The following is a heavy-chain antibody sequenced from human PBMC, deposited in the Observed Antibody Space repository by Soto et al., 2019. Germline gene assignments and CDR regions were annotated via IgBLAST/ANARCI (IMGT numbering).Heavy chain of an antibody. CDR3: ARDKHSSSSGWGLNYFDY. Sequence: ASVKVSCKASGGTFSSYAISWVRQAPGQGLEWMGGIIPIFGTANYAQKFQGRVTITADESTSTAYMELSSLRSEDTAVYYCARDKHSSSSGWGLNYFDYWGQGTLVTVSS. CDR1: GGTFSSYA. J-gene: IGHJ4*02. D-gene: IGHD6-6*01. CDR2: IIPIFGTA. V-gene: IGHV1-69*13.